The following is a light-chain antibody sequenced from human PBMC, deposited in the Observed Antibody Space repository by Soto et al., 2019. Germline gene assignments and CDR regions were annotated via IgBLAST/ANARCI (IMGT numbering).Light chain of an antibody. CDR3: QQYNDWPLT. Sequence: EIVMTQSPATLSVSPGERATLSCRASQSINNNLARYQQKRGQGPRLLIYGASSRATGTPARFSGSGSGTGFTLTISSLQSEDFAIYYCQQYNDWPLTFGGGTKVEIK. CDR2: GAS. CDR1: QSINNN. J-gene: IGKJ4*01. V-gene: IGKV3-15*01.